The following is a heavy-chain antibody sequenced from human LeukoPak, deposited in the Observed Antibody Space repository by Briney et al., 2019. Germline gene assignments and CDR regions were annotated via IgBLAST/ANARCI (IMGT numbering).Heavy chain of an antibody. CDR3: AKDPPSYYYDSSDDDY. V-gene: IGHV3-23*01. CDR2: ISGSGGST. Sequence: GGSLRLSCAASGFTFSSYAMSWVRQAPGKGLEWVSAISGSGGSTYYADSVKGRFTISRDNSKNTLYLQMNSLRAEDTAVYYCAKDPPSYYYDSSDDDYWGQGTLVTVSS. J-gene: IGHJ4*02. D-gene: IGHD3-22*01. CDR1: GFTFSSYA.